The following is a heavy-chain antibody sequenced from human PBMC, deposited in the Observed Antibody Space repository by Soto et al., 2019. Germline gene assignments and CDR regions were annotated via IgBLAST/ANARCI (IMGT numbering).Heavy chain of an antibody. V-gene: IGHV4-59*01. CDR3: ARSVAVPGAHIDY. D-gene: IGHD6-19*01. J-gene: IGHJ4*02. CDR1: GVSISFSY. CDR2: VYYTGST. Sequence: LSRTCIISGVSISFSYWGWILQSPGKGLEWLGYVYYTGSTNYSPSLRSRVSISVDTSKNEFSLRLSSVTAADTAVYFCARSVAVPGAHIDYWGQGTKVNVSS.